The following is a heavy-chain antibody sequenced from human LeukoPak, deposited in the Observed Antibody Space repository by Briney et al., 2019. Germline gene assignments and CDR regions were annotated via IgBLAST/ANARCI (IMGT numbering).Heavy chain of an antibody. V-gene: IGHV3-30*18. CDR1: GFTFSSYS. CDR3: ANGGFDY. J-gene: IGHJ4*02. CDR2: ISYDGSNK. Sequence: GGSLRLSCAASGFTFSSYSMNWVRQAPGKGLEWVAVISYDGSNKYYADSVKGRFTISRDNSKNTLYLQMNSLRAEDTAVYYCANGGFDYWGQGTLVTVSS. D-gene: IGHD3-3*01.